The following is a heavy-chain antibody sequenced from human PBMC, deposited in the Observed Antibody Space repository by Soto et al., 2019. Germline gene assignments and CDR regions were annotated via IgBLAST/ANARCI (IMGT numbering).Heavy chain of an antibody. CDR3: ATAGRALWFGEAGYYGMDV. V-gene: IGHV4-30-4*01. D-gene: IGHD3-10*01. J-gene: IGHJ6*02. CDR1: GGSISSGDYY. Sequence: ASETLSLTCTVSGGSISSGDYYWSWIRQPPGKGLEWIGYIYYSGSTYYNPSLKSRVTISVDTSKNQFSLKLSSVTAADTTVYYCATAGRALWFGEAGYYGMDVWGQGTTVTVSS. CDR2: IYYSGST.